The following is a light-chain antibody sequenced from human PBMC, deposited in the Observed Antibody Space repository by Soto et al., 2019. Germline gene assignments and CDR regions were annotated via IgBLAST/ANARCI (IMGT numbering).Light chain of an antibody. V-gene: IGKV3-20*01. CDR2: AAS. CDR3: QQYGSSPKT. CDR1: QTISSTY. Sequence: ESVLTQSPGTLSLSPGDRATLSCSASQTISSTYLAWYQQKPGQAPRLLIYAASTRATGIPDRFSVSGSGTDFTLTISSLEPDDFAVSYCQQYGSSPKTFGQGTKVEL. J-gene: IGKJ1*01.